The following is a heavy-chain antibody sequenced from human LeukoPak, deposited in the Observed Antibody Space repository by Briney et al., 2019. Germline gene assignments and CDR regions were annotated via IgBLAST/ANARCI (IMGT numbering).Heavy chain of an antibody. CDR2: IYTSGST. CDR1: GGSISSYY. V-gene: IGHV4-4*07. CDR3: ARDAGYGIKYNWFDP. J-gene: IGHJ5*02. Sequence: SETLSLTCTVSGGSISSYYWSWIRQPAGKGLEWIGRIYTSGSTNYNPSLKSRVTMSVDTSKNQFSLKLSSVTAADTAVYYCARDAGYGIKYNWFDPWGQGTLVTVSS. D-gene: IGHD5-12*01.